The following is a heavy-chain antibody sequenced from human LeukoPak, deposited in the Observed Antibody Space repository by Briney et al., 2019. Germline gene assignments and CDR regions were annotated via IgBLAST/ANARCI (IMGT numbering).Heavy chain of an antibody. CDR2: VFYTGDT. CDR1: GVSITTYY. D-gene: IGHD6-19*01. V-gene: IGHV4-59*13. J-gene: IGHJ5*02. Sequence: PSETLSLTCTVSGVSITTYYWTWIRQPPGKGLEYIGYVFYTGDTNYNPSLKSRVTISVDTSKNHFSLRLTSATAADTAVYFCARASGQWLEYSWFDPWGQGSQVTVSS. CDR3: ARASGQWLEYSWFDP.